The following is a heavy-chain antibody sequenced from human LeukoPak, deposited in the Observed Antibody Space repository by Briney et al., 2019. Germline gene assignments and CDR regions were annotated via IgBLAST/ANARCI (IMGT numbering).Heavy chain of an antibody. V-gene: IGHV3-21*01. D-gene: IGHD1-1*01. Sequence: GGSLRLSCAASGFTFSSYSMNWVRQAPGKGLEWVSSISSSSYIYYADSVKGRFTISRDNAKNSLYLQMNSLRAEDTAVYYCARGRYNWNDGWFDPWGQGTLVTVSS. CDR3: ARGRYNWNDGWFDP. CDR1: GFTFSSYS. J-gene: IGHJ5*02. CDR2: ISSSSYI.